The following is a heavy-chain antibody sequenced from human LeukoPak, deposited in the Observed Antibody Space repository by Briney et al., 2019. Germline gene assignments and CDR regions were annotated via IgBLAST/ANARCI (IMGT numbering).Heavy chain of an antibody. V-gene: IGHV4-59*01. CDR3: ARPRGYSASWYAYDH. Sequence: SETLPLTCTVSGGSISNYYWSWIRQPPEKGLEWIGHIYYSGSTNYNPSLQSRVTISVDTSKNQFSLKLSSVTAADTAVYYCARPRGYSASWYAYDHWGQGTLVTVSS. CDR2: IYYSGST. D-gene: IGHD6-13*01. CDR1: GGSISNYY. J-gene: IGHJ4*02.